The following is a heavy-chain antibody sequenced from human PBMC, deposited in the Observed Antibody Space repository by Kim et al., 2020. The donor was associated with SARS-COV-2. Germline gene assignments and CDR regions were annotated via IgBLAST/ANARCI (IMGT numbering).Heavy chain of an antibody. J-gene: IGHJ6*02. CDR1: GGSFSGYY. D-gene: IGHD3-10*01. V-gene: IGHV4-34*01. CDR2: INHSGST. CDR3: AREGLLWFGELLGYGMDV. Sequence: SETLSLTCAVYGGSFSGYYWSWIRQPPGKGLEWIGEINHSGSTNYNPSLKSRVTISVDTSKNQFSLKLSSVTAADTAVYYCAREGLLWFGELLGYGMDVWGQGTTVTVSS.